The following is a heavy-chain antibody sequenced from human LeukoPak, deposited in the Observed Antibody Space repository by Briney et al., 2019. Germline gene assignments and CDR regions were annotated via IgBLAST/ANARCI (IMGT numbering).Heavy chain of an antibody. D-gene: IGHD5-24*01. CDR2: INSDGGST. Sequence: GGSLRLSCTASGFTFSSYWMHWVRQAPEEGLVWVSRINSDGGSTSYADSVKGRFTISRDNAKNTLYLQMNSLRAEDTAVYYCARRIQGMAPYYFDYWGQGTLVTVSS. CDR1: GFTFSSYW. CDR3: ARRIQGMAPYYFDY. V-gene: IGHV3-74*01. J-gene: IGHJ4*02.